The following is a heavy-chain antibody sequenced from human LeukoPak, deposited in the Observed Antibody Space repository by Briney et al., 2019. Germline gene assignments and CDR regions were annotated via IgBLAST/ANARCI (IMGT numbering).Heavy chain of an antibody. CDR1: GLTFSSYP. V-gene: IGHV3-30-3*01. CDR2: ISYDGSEK. D-gene: IGHD3-22*01. CDR3: AREGNSGYYPY. Sequence: PGRSLRLPCAASGLTFSSYPMHWVRQAPGKGLEWVAVISYDGSEKHYADPVKGRFTISRDNSKNTLYLQMSSLRAEDTAMYYCAREGNSGYYPYWGQGILVTVSS. J-gene: IGHJ4*02.